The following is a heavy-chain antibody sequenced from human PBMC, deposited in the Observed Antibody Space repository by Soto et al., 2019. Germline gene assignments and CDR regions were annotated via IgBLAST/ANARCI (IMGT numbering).Heavy chain of an antibody. D-gene: IGHD3-10*02. J-gene: IGHJ5*01. V-gene: IGHV1-18*04. CDR1: GYTFTNYD. CDR3: ARVVPGAVPWFDS. CDR2: ITPYNGNT. Sequence: AAVKVSCKTSGYTFTNYDVTWVRQAPGRGLEWMGWITPYNGNTHYAPHLQGRITLATDTSTNTAYLDLTNLTSDDTAMYYCARVVPGAVPWFDSWGLGTPVTVSS.